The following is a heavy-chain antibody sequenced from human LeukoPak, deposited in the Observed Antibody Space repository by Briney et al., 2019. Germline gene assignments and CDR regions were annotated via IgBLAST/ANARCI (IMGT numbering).Heavy chain of an antibody. CDR1: DGSITSSSYY. CDR3: ARHRGYCSGSRCYSVWFDP. V-gene: IGHV4-39*01. D-gene: IGHD2-15*01. J-gene: IGHJ5*02. CDR2: MYYSGSN. Sequence: DPSETLSLTCTVSDGSITSSSYYWGWIRQPPGKGLEWIGSMYYSGSNYYNPSLKSRITISEDTSKNQFSLKLRSVTAADTAVYYCARHRGYCSGSRCYSVWFDPWGQGTLVTVSS.